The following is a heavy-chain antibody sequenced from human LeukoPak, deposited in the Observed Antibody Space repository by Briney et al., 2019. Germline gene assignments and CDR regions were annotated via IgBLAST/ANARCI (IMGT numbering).Heavy chain of an antibody. J-gene: IGHJ6*02. Sequence: GGSLTPSCITSGFTFGDHAMSWVRQAPGKGLDWVGFIRSKGSGGTTEYAASVKGRFTISRDDSKSIAYLQLNSLKSEDTAVYYRTRGPTGRWLYYGMDVWGQETTVIVSS. D-gene: IGHD5-24*01. CDR1: GFTFGDHA. CDR3: TRGPTGRWLYYGMDV. CDR2: IRSKGSGGTT. V-gene: IGHV3-49*04.